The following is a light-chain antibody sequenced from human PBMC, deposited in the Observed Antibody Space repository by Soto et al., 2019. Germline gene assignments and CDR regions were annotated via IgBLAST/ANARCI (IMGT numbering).Light chain of an antibody. CDR2: WAS. V-gene: IGKV4-1*01. J-gene: IGKJ3*01. CDR3: QQYSSSPFT. Sequence: DIVMTQSPDSLAVSLGERATINCKSSQSVLYSSNNKNYLAWYQQKPGQPPKLLISWASARESGVPDRFSGSGSGTDFTLTISSLQAEDVAVYYCQQYSSSPFTFGPGTKLDI. CDR1: QSVLYSSNNKNY.